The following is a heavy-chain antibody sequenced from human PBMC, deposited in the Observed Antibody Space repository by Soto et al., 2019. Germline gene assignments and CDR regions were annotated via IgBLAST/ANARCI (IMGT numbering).Heavy chain of an antibody. J-gene: IGHJ4*02. Sequence: GGSLRLSCAASGFTFSSYGMHWVRQAPGKGLEWVAVIWYDGSNKYYADSVKGRFTISRDNSKNTLYLQMNSLRAEDTAVYYCATLDMTTVTKENYWGQGTLVTVSS. V-gene: IGHV3-33*01. CDR3: ATLDMTTVTKENY. CDR1: GFTFSSYG. D-gene: IGHD4-17*01. CDR2: IWYDGSNK.